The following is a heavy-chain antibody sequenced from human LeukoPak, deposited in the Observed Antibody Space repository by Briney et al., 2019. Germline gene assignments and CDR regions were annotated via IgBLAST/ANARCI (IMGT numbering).Heavy chain of an antibody. V-gene: IGHV3-48*01. Sequence: GGSLRLSCAASGFTFSTYSMSWVRQAPGKGLEWVSYITSRDSVIHYSDSVRGRFTISRDNSKSSLYLQMNSLRAEDTTIYYCARDWASPGPTTIWGQGTLVTVSS. J-gene: IGHJ4*02. CDR1: GFTFSTYS. D-gene: IGHD1-26*01. CDR2: ITSRDSVI. CDR3: ARDWASPGPTTI.